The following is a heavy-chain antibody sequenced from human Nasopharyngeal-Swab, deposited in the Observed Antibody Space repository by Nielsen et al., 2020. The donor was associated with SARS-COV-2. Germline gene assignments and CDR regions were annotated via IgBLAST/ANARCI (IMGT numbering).Heavy chain of an antibody. CDR3: ARVAVVVSYYYYGMDV. CDR1: GGSFSGYY. V-gene: IGHV4-34*01. Sequence: SETLSLTCAVYGGSFSGYYWSWIRQPPGKGLEWIGEINHSGSTNYNPSLKSRVTISVDTSKNQFSLKLSSVTAADTAVYYCARVAVVVSYYYYGMDVGGQGTTVTVSS. CDR2: INHSGST. J-gene: IGHJ6*02. D-gene: IGHD2-15*01.